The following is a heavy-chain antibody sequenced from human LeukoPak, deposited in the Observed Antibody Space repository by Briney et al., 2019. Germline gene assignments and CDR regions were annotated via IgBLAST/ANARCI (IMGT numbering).Heavy chain of an antibody. Sequence: GGSLRLSCAASGFPFSTYWITWVRQAPGKGLEWVANIKNDGSEKNYVDSVKGRFTISRDNAENSLFLQMNSLRAEDTAVYYCGRNRLPGPWGQGTPVTVSS. J-gene: IGHJ5*02. D-gene: IGHD1-14*01. CDR3: GRNRLPGP. CDR1: GFPFSTYW. V-gene: IGHV3-7*01. CDR2: IKNDGSEK.